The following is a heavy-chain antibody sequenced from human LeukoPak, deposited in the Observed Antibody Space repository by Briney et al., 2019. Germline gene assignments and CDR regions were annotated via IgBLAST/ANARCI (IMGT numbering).Heavy chain of an antibody. V-gene: IGHV3-21*01. D-gene: IGHD3-9*01. CDR2: ITGSSTSI. CDR1: GFTFSTYS. J-gene: IGHJ4*02. CDR3: ARTYYDILTGYNPYFDY. Sequence: GGSLRLSCAASGFTFSTYSMNWVRQAPGKGLEWVSSITGSSTSIYYADPVKGRFTIPRDNAKNSLYLQMNSLRAEDTAVYYCARTYYDILTGYNPYFDYWGQGTLVTVSS.